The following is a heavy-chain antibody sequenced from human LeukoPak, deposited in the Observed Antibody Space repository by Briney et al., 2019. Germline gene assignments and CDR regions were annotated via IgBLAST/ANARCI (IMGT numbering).Heavy chain of an antibody. Sequence: GSLRLSCAASGFTFSSYSLNWVRQAPGKGLEWVSYISSTSSVIYYADSVKGRFTISRDNAKNSLYLQMNSLRAEDTAVYYCARNLPAADYWGQGTLVTVSS. CDR2: ISSTSSVI. J-gene: IGHJ4*02. V-gene: IGHV3-48*04. CDR1: GFTFSSYS. D-gene: IGHD2-2*01. CDR3: ARNLPAADY.